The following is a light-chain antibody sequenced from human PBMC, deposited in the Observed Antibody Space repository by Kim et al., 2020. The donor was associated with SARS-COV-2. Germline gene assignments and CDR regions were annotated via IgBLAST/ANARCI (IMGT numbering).Light chain of an antibody. CDR3: QSYDSTTVV. V-gene: IGLV6-57*03. J-gene: IGLJ2*01. CDR2: ENN. Sequence: NFMLTQPHSVSESPGKTVIISCTRSRGSIATSYVQWYQQRPASAPATIIYENNERPSGVPDRFSGSIDSSSNSASLTISGLKTEDEADYYCQSYDSTTVVFGGGTQLTVL. CDR1: RGSIATSY.